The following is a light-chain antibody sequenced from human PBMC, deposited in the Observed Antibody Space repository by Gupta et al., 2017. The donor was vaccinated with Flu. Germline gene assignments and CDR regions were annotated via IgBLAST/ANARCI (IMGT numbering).Light chain of an antibody. CDR2: GAS. J-gene: IGKJ1*01. CDR3: QQYGSSPRT. CDR1: QSVSSSY. V-gene: IGKV3-20*01. Sequence: EIVLTQSPGTLSLTPGERATLSCRASQSVSSSYLAWYQQKPGQAPRLLIYGASSRATGIPDRFIGSWSVTDFTLTISRLEPEDFAVYYCQQYGSSPRTFGQGTKVEIK.